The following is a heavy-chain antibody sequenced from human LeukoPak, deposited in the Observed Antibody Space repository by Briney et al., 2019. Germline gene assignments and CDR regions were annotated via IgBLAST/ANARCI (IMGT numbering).Heavy chain of an antibody. Sequence: PGGSLRLSCAASGFTFSNAWMSWVRQAPGKGPEWVGRIKSKTDGGTTDYAAPVKGRFTISRDDSKNTLYLQMNSLKTEDTAVYYCTTDKLRFLEPFDYWGQGTLVTVSS. CDR3: TTDKLRFLEPFDY. J-gene: IGHJ4*02. CDR1: GFTFSNAW. V-gene: IGHV3-15*01. D-gene: IGHD3-3*01. CDR2: IKSKTDGGTT.